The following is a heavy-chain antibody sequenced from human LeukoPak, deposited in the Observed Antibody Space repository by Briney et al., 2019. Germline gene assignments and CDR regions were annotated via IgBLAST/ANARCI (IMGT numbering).Heavy chain of an antibody. Sequence: PSGTLSLTCAVSGGSISSSIWWSWVRQSPGKRLQWIGEFHHSGSTNYNPSLKSRVTISVDKSKNQFSLKLTSVTAADTAVYYCAREWAVAGTVSFDYWGQGTLVTVSS. CDR3: AREWAVAGTVSFDY. D-gene: IGHD6-13*01. CDR2: FHHSGST. CDR1: GGSISSSIW. V-gene: IGHV4-4*02. J-gene: IGHJ4*02.